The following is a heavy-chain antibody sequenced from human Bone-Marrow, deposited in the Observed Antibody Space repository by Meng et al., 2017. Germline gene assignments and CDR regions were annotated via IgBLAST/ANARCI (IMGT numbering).Heavy chain of an antibody. CDR2: IYHSGST. D-gene: IGHD4-17*01. CDR3: ARDRNDYGSHYFDY. CDR1: GDSISSGGYY. J-gene: IGHJ4*02. V-gene: IGHV4-31*03. Sequence: QAQLQESGPGLVKPSGTLLLTCTVSGDSISSGGYYWSWIRQHPGEGLEWIGYIYHSGSTYYNPSLKSRVTISVDTSKNQFSLKLSSVTAADTAVYYCARDRNDYGSHYFDYWGQGTLVTVSS.